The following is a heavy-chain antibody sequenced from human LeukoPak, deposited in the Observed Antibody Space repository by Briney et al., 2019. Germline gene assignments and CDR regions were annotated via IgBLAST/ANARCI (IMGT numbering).Heavy chain of an antibody. CDR3: ASGDSSGWYFDT. Sequence: PGGSLRLSXAASGFSLDDHGMRWVRQVPGKGLQWVAGINWNGGSTGYADSVKGRFTISRDNAKNSLYLQMNSLRAEDTALYYCASGDSSGWYFDTWGQGTLVSVSS. J-gene: IGHJ4*01. CDR1: GFSLDDHG. CDR2: INWNGGST. V-gene: IGHV3-20*04. D-gene: IGHD6-19*01.